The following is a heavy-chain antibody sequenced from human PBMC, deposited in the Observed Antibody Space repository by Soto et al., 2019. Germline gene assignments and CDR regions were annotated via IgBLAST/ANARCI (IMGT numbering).Heavy chain of an antibody. CDR3: ARAYLWIQLWLLYY. CDR1: GFTFSSYA. Sequence: QVQLVESGGGVVQPGRSLRLSCAASGFTFSSYAMHWVRQAPGKGLGWVAVISYDGSNKYYADSVKGRFTISRDNSKNTLYVQMNSLSAEDTAVYYCARAYLWIQLWLLYYWGQGTLVTVSS. J-gene: IGHJ4*02. CDR2: ISYDGSNK. D-gene: IGHD5-18*01. V-gene: IGHV3-30-3*01.